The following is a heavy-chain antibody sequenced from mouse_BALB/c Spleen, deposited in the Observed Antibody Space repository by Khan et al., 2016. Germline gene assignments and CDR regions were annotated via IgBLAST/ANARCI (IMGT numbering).Heavy chain of an antibody. CDR1: GYAFSSYW. V-gene: IGHV1-80*01. CDR2: IYPGDGDI. Sequence: VQLQESGAELVRPGSSVKISCKASGYAFSSYWMNWVKQRPGQGLEWIGQIYPGDGDIYYNGKFKGKVTLTADKSSSTAYMQLSSLTSDDSAVYFCARGTPLVNWGQGTLVTVSA. CDR3: ARGTPLVN. D-gene: IGHD2-14*01. J-gene: IGHJ3*01.